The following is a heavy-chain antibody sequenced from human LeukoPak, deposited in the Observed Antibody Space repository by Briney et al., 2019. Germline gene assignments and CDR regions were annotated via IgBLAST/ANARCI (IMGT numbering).Heavy chain of an antibody. CDR1: GFTFSSYA. CDR2: ISYDGSSK. CDR3: ARDSNGGKDY. D-gene: IGHD4-23*01. J-gene: IGHJ4*02. Sequence: GGSLRLSCAASGFTFSSYALHWVRQAPGKGLEWVTVISYDGSSKYYADSVKGRFTISRDNSKNTLYLQMNSLRAEDTAVYYCARDSNGGKDYWGQGTLVTVSS. V-gene: IGHV3-30*04.